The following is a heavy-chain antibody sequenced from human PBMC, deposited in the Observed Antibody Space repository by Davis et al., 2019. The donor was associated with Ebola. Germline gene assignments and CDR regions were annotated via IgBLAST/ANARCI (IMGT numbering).Heavy chain of an antibody. V-gene: IGHV3-21*01. CDR2: ISSDSDYI. D-gene: IGHD2-15*01. Sequence: PGGSLRLSCAASGFTFISYAMSWVRQAPGKGLEWVSSISSDSDYIYYADSAKGRFTISRDNAKNSLYLQMNSLRAEDTAVYYCAKDKGDVVVMVPANLFDPWGQGTLVIVSS. CDR3: AKDKGDVVVMVPANLFDP. J-gene: IGHJ5*02. CDR1: GFTFISYA.